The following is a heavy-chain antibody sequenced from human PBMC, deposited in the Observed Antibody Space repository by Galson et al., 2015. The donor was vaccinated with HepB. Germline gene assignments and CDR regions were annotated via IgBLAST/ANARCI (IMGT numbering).Heavy chain of an antibody. J-gene: IGHJ4*02. CDR1: GFTFSNAW. D-gene: IGHD3-3*01. CDR3: TAGPINVFLSNYYTRYFFDY. CDR2: IKSKTDDGTT. V-gene: IGHV3-15*01. Sequence: SLRLSCAASGFTFSNAWMNWVRQAPGKGLEWVGRIKSKTDDGTTDYAAPVKGRFTISRDDSKNTLYLQMNSLKTEDTAMYYCTAGPINVFLSNYYTRYFFDYWGQGSLVTVSS.